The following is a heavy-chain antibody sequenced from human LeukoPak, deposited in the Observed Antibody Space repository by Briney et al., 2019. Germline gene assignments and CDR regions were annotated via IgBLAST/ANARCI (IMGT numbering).Heavy chain of an antibody. CDR2: IYWDDDK. V-gene: IGHV2-5*02. CDR1: GFSFSTTGVG. D-gene: IGHD3-16*01. Sequence: SGPTLVKPTQTLTLTCTFSGFSFSTTGVGVAWIRQPPGKALEWLALIYWDDDKRYRPSLKSRLTVAKDSSTNRVVLTMANMDPAYTPTFYCARGTPHIFRGNYTPPFTRWGKETPVPVPS. J-gene: IGHJ4*02. CDR3: ARGTPHIFRGNYTPPFTR.